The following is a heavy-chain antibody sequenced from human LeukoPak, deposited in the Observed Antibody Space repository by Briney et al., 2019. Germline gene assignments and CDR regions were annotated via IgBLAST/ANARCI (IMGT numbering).Heavy chain of an antibody. D-gene: IGHD2-2*01. CDR2: ISSSSGYI. CDR3: ARDSSSSTSWTGSVDV. CDR1: GFTFSSYW. V-gene: IGHV3-21*01. Sequence: GGSLRLSCAASGFTFSSYWMSWVRQAPGKGLEWVSSISSSSGYIYYADSVKGRFTISRDNAKNSLYLQMNSLRAEDTAVYYCARDSSSSTSWTGSVDVWGKGTTVTVSS. J-gene: IGHJ6*04.